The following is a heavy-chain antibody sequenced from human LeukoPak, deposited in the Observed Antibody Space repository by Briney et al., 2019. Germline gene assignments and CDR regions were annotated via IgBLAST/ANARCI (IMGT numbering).Heavy chain of an antibody. Sequence: GGSLRLSCAASGLTLSNYWMHWVRQAPGKGLVWVSRMNSDGSGTSYADSVKGRFTISRDNAKNTLYLQMNSLRAEDTGVYYCARDGESDLDYWGQGTLVIVSS. CDR2: MNSDGSGT. CDR3: ARDGESDLDY. CDR1: GLTLSNYW. V-gene: IGHV3-74*01. J-gene: IGHJ4*02.